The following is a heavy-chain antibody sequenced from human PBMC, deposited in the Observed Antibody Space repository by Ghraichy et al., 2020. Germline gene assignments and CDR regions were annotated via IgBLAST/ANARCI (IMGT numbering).Heavy chain of an antibody. CDR1: GFTVSSNY. J-gene: IGHJ3*02. CDR3: AIERRGGDGNAFDS. V-gene: IGHV3-53*01. Sequence: GGSLRLSCVASGFTVSSNYMNWLRQAPGKGLEWVSSIYSDGSTKYADYVRGRLTIFRDNTKNSLYLQMNSLRDEDTAVYYCAIERRGGDGNAFDSWGQGSTLT. D-gene: IGHD2-21*02. CDR2: IYSDGST.